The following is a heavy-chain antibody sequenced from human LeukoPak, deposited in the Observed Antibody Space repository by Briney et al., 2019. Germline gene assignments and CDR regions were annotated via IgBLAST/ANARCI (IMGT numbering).Heavy chain of an antibody. Sequence: ASVRVSCKASGYTFTGYYMHWVRQAPGQGLEWMGWINPSSGGTNYAQKFQGRVTMTRDTSISTAYMELSRLRSDDTAVYYCARDLHNYYGSGSPGLDYWGQGTLVTASS. V-gene: IGHV1-2*02. CDR3: ARDLHNYYGSGSPGLDY. CDR1: GYTFTGYY. J-gene: IGHJ4*02. CDR2: INPSSGGT. D-gene: IGHD3-10*01.